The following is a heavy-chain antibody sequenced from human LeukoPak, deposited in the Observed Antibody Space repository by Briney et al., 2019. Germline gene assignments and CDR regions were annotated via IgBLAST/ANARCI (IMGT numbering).Heavy chain of an antibody. CDR1: GGSISSYH. CDR2: GPYSGST. Sequence: PSETLSLTCTVSGGSISSYHWNWIRQPPGKGLEWIGYGPYSGSTDYNPSLKSRVTISVDTSKNQFSLKLSSVTAADTAVYYCARAYGSYSFDYWGQGTLVTVSS. D-gene: IGHD1-26*01. V-gene: IGHV4-59*01. J-gene: IGHJ4*02. CDR3: ARAYGSYSFDY.